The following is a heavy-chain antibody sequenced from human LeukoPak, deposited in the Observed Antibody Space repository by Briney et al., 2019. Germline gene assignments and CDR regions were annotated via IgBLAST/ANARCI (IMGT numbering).Heavy chain of an antibody. CDR1: GYTFTSYA. V-gene: IGHV1-18*01. CDR2: ISAYNGNT. CDR3: ARDIGEVGATEFDY. D-gene: IGHD1-26*01. Sequence: ASVKVSCKASGYTFTSYAMNWVRQAPGQGLEWMGWISAYNGNTNYAQKLQGRVTMTTDTSTSTAHMELRSLRSDDTAVYYCARDIGEVGATEFDYWGQGTLVTVSS. J-gene: IGHJ4*02.